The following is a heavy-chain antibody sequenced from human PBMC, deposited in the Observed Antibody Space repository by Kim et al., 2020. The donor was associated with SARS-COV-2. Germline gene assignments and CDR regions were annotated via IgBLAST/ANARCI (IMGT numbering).Heavy chain of an antibody. D-gene: IGHD1-1*01. V-gene: IGHV3-30*02. CDR3: AKERRTGTTYYYYYYYMDV. J-gene: IGHJ6*03. Sequence: RFTISRDNSKNTLYLQMNSRRSEDTAVYYCAKERRTGTTYYYYYYYMDVWGKGTTVTVSS.